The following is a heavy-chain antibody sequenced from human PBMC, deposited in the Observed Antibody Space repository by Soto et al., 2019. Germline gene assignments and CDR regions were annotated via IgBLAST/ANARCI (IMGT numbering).Heavy chain of an antibody. CDR1: GYTFTSYD. D-gene: IGHD3-3*01. CDR2: ISAYNGNT. J-gene: IGHJ5*02. CDR3: ARAGGITILHNWFAP. Sequence: ASVKVSCKASGYTFTSYDINWVRQATGQGLEWMGWISAYNGNTNYAQKLQGRVTMTTDTSTSTAYMELRSLRSDDTAVYYCARAGGITILHNWFAPWGQGTLVTVSS. V-gene: IGHV1-18*01.